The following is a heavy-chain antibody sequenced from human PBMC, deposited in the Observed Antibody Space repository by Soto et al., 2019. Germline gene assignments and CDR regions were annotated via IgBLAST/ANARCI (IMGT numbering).Heavy chain of an antibody. Sequence: QVQLVQSGAEVKKPGSSVKVSCKASGGTFSSYSTSWVRQAPGQGLEWMGRIIPILGIANYAQKFQGRVTITADKTTTTAHMELSSLRCEDTAVYYCTRGVFGDYGLDIWGQGTPVTVSS. D-gene: IGHD3-10*01. V-gene: IGHV1-69*02. CDR3: TRGVFGDYGLDI. CDR2: IIPILGIA. J-gene: IGHJ6*02. CDR1: GGTFSSYS.